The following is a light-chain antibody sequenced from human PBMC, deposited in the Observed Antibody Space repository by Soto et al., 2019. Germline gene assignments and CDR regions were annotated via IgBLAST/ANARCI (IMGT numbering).Light chain of an antibody. CDR2: EGS. J-gene: IGLJ3*02. CDR1: SSDVGNYNL. V-gene: IGLV2-23*01. CDR3: CSYAGSRTSWV. Sequence: QSVLTQPASVSGYPGQSITISCTGTSSDVGNYNLVSWYQQHPGKAPKLMIYEGSKRPSGVSNRFSGAKSGNTASLTISGLQAEDEADYYCCSYAGSRTSWVFGGGTKLTVL.